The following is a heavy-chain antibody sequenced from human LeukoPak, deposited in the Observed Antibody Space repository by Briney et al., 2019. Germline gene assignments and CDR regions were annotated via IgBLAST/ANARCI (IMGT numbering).Heavy chain of an antibody. CDR1: GFTFSSYG. V-gene: IGHV3-30*18. Sequence: GRSLRLSCAASGFTFSSYGMHWVSQAPGKGLEWVAVISYDGSNKYYADSVKGRFTISRHHSKNPTDLQRKRQRAEDTAVYYCAKGHRPYYYDSSAADGDYXXYGMD. D-gene: IGHD3-22*01. CDR3: AKGHRPYYYDSSAADGDYXXYGMD. J-gene: IGHJ6*01. CDR2: ISYDGSNK.